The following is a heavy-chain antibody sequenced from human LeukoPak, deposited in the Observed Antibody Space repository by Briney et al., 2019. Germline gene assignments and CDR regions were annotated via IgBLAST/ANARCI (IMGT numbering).Heavy chain of an antibody. Sequence: GGSLRLSCAASGFTFSNYGMNWVRQAPGKGLEWVSYISSSSSTIYYADSVKGRFTISRDNAKNSLYLQMNSLRAEDTAVYYCARDHEQWLSYFDYWGQGTLVTVSS. D-gene: IGHD6-19*01. CDR3: ARDHEQWLSYFDY. V-gene: IGHV3-48*01. CDR1: GFTFSNYG. J-gene: IGHJ4*02. CDR2: ISSSSSTI.